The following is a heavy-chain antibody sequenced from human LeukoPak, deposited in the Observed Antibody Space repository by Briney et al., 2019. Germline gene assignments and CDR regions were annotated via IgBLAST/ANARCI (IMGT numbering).Heavy chain of an antibody. CDR2: ISSSSSYI. CDR3: ARDLGITMVRGMIDP. CDR1: GFTFSSYS. D-gene: IGHD3-10*01. Sequence: PGGSLRLSCAASGFTFSSYSMNWVRQAPGKGLEWVSSISSSSSYIYYADSVKGRFTISRDNAKNSLYRQMNSLRAEDTAVYYCARDLGITMVRGMIDPWGQGTLVTVSS. J-gene: IGHJ5*02. V-gene: IGHV3-21*01.